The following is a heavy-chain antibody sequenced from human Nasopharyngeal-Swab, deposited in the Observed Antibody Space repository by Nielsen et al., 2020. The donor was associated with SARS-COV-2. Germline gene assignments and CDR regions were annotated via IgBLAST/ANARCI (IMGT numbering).Heavy chain of an antibody. CDR2: MYYSGST. CDR1: GASIISYS. D-gene: IGHD3-16*01. CDR3: ARPGGSGDPYWYFDL. Sequence: SETLSLPCRVSGASIISYSWSWIRQPPGKGLEWIGYMYYSGSTSHNPSPKSRVTISVDTSKNQISLNLTSVTAADTAVYYCARPGGSGDPYWYFDLWGRGTLVTVSS. J-gene: IGHJ2*01. V-gene: IGHV4-59*01.